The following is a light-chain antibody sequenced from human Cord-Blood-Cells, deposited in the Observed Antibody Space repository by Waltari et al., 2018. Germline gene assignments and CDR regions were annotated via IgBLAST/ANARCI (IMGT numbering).Light chain of an antibody. CDR1: SSDVGGYNY. CDR3: SSYTISSTYV. Sequence: QSALTQPASVSGPPGQSITISCTGTSSDVGGYNYVSWYQQHPGKAPKLMIYDVSNRPSGVSKRFSGSKSGKTSTLTISGLQAEDDADYYCSSYTISSTYVCGTGTKVTVL. CDR2: DVS. V-gene: IGLV2-14*01. J-gene: IGLJ1*01.